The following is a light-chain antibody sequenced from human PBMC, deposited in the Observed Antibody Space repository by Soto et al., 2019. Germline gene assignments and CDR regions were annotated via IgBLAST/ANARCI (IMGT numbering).Light chain of an antibody. Sequence: EIVLTQAEATLAVSPGKRAIVSRSVSKSVGSRYLAWYQQKPGQAPRLLIYGASSRATGIPDRFSGSESGTDFTLTISRLEPEDFAVYYCQQYGSSPQTFGQGTKVDIK. CDR2: GAS. J-gene: IGKJ1*01. CDR1: KSVGSRY. V-gene: IGKV3-20*01. CDR3: QQYGSSPQT.